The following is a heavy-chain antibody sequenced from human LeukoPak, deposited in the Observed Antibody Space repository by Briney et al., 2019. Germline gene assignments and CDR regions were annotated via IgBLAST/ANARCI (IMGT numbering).Heavy chain of an antibody. CDR2: ISGSGGRT. V-gene: IGHV3-23*01. CDR1: GFTVSSNY. Sequence: GGSLRLSCAASGFTVSSNYMTWVRQAPGKGLEWVSTISGSGGRTSYADSEKGRFTISRDNSKNTLYLQMNSLRAEDTAVYYCAKEEDHYDSSGYHRGPFDYWGQGTLVTVSS. CDR3: AKEEDHYDSSGYHRGPFDY. D-gene: IGHD3-22*01. J-gene: IGHJ4*02.